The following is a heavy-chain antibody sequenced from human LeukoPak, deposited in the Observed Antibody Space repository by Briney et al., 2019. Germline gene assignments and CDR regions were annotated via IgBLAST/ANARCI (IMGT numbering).Heavy chain of an antibody. CDR3: ARVWGGTGTTPGLFDY. Sequence: GGSLRLSCAASGFTFSSYAMHWVRQAPGKGLEWVAVISYDGSNKCYADSVKGRFTISRDNSKNTLYLQMNSLRAEDTAVYYCARVWGGTGTTPGLFDYWGQGTLVTVSS. J-gene: IGHJ4*02. CDR1: GFTFSSYA. CDR2: ISYDGSNK. V-gene: IGHV3-30-3*01. D-gene: IGHD1-1*01.